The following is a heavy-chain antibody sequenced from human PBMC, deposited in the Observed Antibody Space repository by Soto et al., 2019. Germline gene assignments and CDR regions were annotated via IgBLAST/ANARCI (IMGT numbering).Heavy chain of an antibody. CDR3: ATGIAARYYYYGMDG. J-gene: IGHJ6*02. CDR2: IIPMYGTA. V-gene: IGHV1-69*06. CDR1: GGTFSSYA. Sequence: QVQLVQSGAEVKKPGSSVKVSCKASGGTFSSYAISWVRQAPGQGLEWMGGIIPMYGTANYAQKFQGRVTITADKSTLTAYMELSSLRSEDTAVYYCATGIAARYYYYGMDGWGQGTTVTVSS. D-gene: IGHD6-6*01.